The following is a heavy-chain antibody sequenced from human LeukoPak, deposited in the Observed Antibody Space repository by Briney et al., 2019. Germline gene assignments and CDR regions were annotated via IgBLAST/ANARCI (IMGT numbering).Heavy chain of an antibody. CDR3: ARVMHDFWSGYPSNWFDP. V-gene: IGHV4-31*03. D-gene: IGHD3-3*01. CDR1: GGSISSGGYY. J-gene: IGHJ5*02. CDR2: IYYSGST. Sequence: SETLSLTCTVSGGSISSGGYYWSWIRQHPGKGLEWIGYIYYSGSTYYNPSLKSRVTISVDRSKNQFSLKLSSVTAADTAVYYCARVMHDFWSGYPSNWFDPWGQGTLVTVSS.